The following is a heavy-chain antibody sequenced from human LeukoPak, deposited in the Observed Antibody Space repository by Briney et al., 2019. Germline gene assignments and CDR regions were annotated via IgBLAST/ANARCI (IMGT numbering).Heavy chain of an antibody. CDR1: GFTFSNAW. CDR2: IRSKTDGGTT. D-gene: IGHD1-26*01. V-gene: IGHV3-15*01. Sequence: PGGSLRLSCAASGFTFSNAWMSWVRQAPGKGLEYIGRIRSKTDGGTTDYNAPVKGRFSISRDDSRNTLYLQLHSLKTEDTGVYYCTTDVADPVYSGSYFDYWGQGTLVTVSS. J-gene: IGHJ4*02. CDR3: TTDVADPVYSGSYFDY.